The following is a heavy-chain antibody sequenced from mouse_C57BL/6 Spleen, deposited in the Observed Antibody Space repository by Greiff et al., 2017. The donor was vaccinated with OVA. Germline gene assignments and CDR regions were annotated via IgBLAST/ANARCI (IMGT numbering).Heavy chain of an antibody. J-gene: IGHJ1*03. CDR2: IYPGSGST. D-gene: IGHD1-1*01. CDR3: ARGGDYYYGSSYWYFDV. CDR1: GYTFTSYW. Sequence: VQLQQPGAELVKPGASVKMSCKASGYTFTSYWITWVKQRPGQGLEWIGDIYPGSGSTNYNEKFKSKATLTVDTSSSTAYMQLSSLTSEDSAVYYCARGGDYYYGSSYWYFDVWGTGTTVTVSS. V-gene: IGHV1-55*01.